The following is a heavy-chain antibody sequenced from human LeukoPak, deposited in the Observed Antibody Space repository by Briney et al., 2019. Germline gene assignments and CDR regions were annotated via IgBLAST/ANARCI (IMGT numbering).Heavy chain of an antibody. D-gene: IGHD3-10*01. CDR3: ARDRSLNGSGKISRTPLNY. Sequence: ASVKVSCKASGYTFTSYGISWVRQAPGQGLEWMGWISAYNGNTNYAQKLQGRVTMTTDTSTSTAYMELRSLRSDDTAVYYCARDRSLNGSGKISRTPLNYWGQGTLVTVSS. J-gene: IGHJ4*02. CDR1: GYTFTSYG. V-gene: IGHV1-18*01. CDR2: ISAYNGNT.